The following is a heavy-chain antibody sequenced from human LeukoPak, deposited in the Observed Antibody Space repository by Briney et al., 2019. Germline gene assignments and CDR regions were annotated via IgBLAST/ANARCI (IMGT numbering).Heavy chain of an antibody. Sequence: TGGSLRLSCAASGFTFSSYGMHWVRQAPGKGLEWVAVIWYDGSNKYYADSVKGRFTISRDNSKNTLYLQMNSLRAEDTAVYYCAKDLGPVTTQYFQHWGQGTLVTVSS. CDR1: GFTFSSYG. D-gene: IGHD4-17*01. J-gene: IGHJ1*01. CDR3: AKDLGPVTTQYFQH. CDR2: IWYDGSNK. V-gene: IGHV3-33*06.